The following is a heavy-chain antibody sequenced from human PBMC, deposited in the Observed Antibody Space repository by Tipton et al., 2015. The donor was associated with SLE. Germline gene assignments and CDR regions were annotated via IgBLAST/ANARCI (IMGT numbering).Heavy chain of an antibody. CDR3: ARGGIVGATIDYYYYGLDV. CDR2: INHSGST. CDR1: GGSFSGYY. J-gene: IGHJ6*02. V-gene: IGHV4-34*01. Sequence: TLSLTCAVYGGSFSGYYWSWIRQPPGKGLQWIGEINHSGSTNYNPSLRSRVTISVDTSKNQFSLKLSSVTAADTAVYYCARGGIVGATIDYYYYGLDVWGQGTTVTVSS. D-gene: IGHD1-26*01.